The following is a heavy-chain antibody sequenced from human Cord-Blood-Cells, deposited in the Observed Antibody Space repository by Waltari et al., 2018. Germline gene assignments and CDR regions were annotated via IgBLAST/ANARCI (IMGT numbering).Heavy chain of an antibody. D-gene: IGHD6-13*01. CDR3: ARGSIAADLFDY. V-gene: IGHV4-59*01. Sequence: QVQLQESGPGLVKPSETLSLTCTVSGGPLRSYYWSWIRQPPGKGLEWIGYIYYSGSTNYNPSLKSRVTISVDTSKNQFSLKLSSVTAADTAVYYCARGSIAADLFDYWGQGTLVTVSS. CDR2: IYYSGST. CDR1: GGPLRSYY. J-gene: IGHJ4*02.